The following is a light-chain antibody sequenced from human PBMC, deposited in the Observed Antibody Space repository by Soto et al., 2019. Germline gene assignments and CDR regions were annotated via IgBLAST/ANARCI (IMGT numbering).Light chain of an antibody. J-gene: IGKJ4*01. Sequence: DIQMTQSPSSVSASVGDRVTITCRASQGISNWLAWYQQQPGKAPKLLIYGASSLQCGVPSRFSGGGSGTYFTLIISIVHAEDAATYYCQQTNTFLPLTFGGGTKVEI. CDR1: QGISNW. V-gene: IGKV1-12*01. CDR3: QQTNTFLPLT. CDR2: GAS.